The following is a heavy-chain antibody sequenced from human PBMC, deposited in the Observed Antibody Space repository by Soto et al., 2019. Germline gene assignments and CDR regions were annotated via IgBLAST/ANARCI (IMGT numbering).Heavy chain of an antibody. CDR3: AREQYNWKL. CDR2: VYHTGDT. J-gene: IGHJ4*02. D-gene: IGHD1-20*01. CDR1: GVSITPYY. Sequence: SETLSLTCTVSGVSITPYYWTWIRHPPGKGLEWIGYVYHTGDTYYNPSLKSRVTISLDTSKNQVSLRLKSVTAADTAVYYCAREQYNWKLWGQGTLVTVSS. V-gene: IGHV4-59*01.